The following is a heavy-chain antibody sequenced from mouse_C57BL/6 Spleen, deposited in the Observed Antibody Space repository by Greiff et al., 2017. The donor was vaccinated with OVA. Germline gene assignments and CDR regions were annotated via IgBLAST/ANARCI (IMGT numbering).Heavy chain of an antibody. CDR1: GYTFTSYW. D-gene: IGHD2-1*01. Sequence: QVQLKQPGAELVKPGASVKLSCKASGYTFTSYWMQWVKQRPGQGLEWIGEIDPSDSYTNYNQKFKGKATLTVDTSSSTAYMQLSSLTSEDSAVYYCARRGYGNFWFAYWGQGTLVTVSA. CDR3: ARRGYGNFWFAY. J-gene: IGHJ3*01. CDR2: IDPSDSYT. V-gene: IGHV1-50*01.